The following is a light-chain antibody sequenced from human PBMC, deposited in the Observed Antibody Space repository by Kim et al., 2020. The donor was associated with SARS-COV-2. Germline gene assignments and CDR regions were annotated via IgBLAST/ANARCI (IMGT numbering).Light chain of an antibody. CDR3: QQYNNWPRT. Sequence: EIAMPQSPATLSVSPGERATLSCRASQNVNSNLVWYQQKPGQAPRLLVYDASARATGIPDRFSGSGSGTEFTLTIRSLQPEDFAIYYCQQYNNWPRTFGGGTKVDIK. CDR1: QNVNSN. CDR2: DAS. V-gene: IGKV3-15*01. J-gene: IGKJ4*01.